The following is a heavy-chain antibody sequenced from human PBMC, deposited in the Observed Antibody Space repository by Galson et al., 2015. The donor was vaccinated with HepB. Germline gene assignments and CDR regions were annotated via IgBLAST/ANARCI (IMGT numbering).Heavy chain of an antibody. Sequence: SLRLSCAASGFTFTDYYMTWIRQAPGKGLEWVSYISGNTGYTNYADSVKGRFTISRDNAKNSLYLQMNSLRADDSAVYFCTRDLGATKLDYWGQGTLVTVS. CDR3: TRDLGATKLDY. J-gene: IGHJ4*02. CDR2: ISGNTGYT. CDR1: GFTFTDYY. V-gene: IGHV3-11*06. D-gene: IGHD1-26*01.